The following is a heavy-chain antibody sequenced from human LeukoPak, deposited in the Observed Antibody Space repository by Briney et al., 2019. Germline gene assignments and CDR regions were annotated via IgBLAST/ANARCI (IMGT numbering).Heavy chain of an antibody. Sequence: LSLTCAVSGGSISSITWWSWVRQAPGKGLEWVSAISGSGGSTYYADSVKGRFTISRDNSKNTLYLQMNSLRAEDTAVYYCAKAGRTGYYGSGSYPPFDYWGQGTLVTVSS. J-gene: IGHJ4*02. CDR3: AKAGRTGYYGSGSYPPFDY. V-gene: IGHV3-23*01. D-gene: IGHD3-10*01. CDR2: ISGSGGST. CDR1: GGSISSIT.